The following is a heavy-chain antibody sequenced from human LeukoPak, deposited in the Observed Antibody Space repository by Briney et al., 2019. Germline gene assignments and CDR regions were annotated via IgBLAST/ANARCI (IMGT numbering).Heavy chain of an antibody. D-gene: IGHD2-15*01. V-gene: IGHV1-69*13. CDR1: GGTFSSCA. CDR3: ATVRRCSGGSCFSNWFDP. CDR2: IIPIFGTA. Sequence: ASVKVSCKASGGTFSSCAISWVRQAPGQGLEWMGGIIPIFGTANYAQKFQGRVTITADESTSTAYMELSSLRSEDTAAYYCATVRRCSGGSCFSNWFDPWGQGTLVTVSS. J-gene: IGHJ5*02.